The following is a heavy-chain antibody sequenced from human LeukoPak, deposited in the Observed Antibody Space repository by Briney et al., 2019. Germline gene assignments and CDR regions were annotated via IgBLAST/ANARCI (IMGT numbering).Heavy chain of an antibody. Sequence: PSETLSLTCAVYGGSFSGYYWSWIRQPPGKGLEWIGEINHSGSTNYNPSLKSRVTISVDTSKNQFSLKLSSVTAADTAVYYCARAWAIVVVPAAFDYWGQGTLVTVSS. D-gene: IGHD2-2*01. CDR2: INHSGST. CDR1: GGSFSGYY. V-gene: IGHV4-34*01. J-gene: IGHJ4*02. CDR3: ARAWAIVVVPAAFDY.